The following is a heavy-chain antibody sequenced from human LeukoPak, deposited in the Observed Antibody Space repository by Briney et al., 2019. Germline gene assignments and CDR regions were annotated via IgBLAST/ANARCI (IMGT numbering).Heavy chain of an antibody. J-gene: IGHJ4*02. CDR2: IKGKPDGGTA. CDR3: STDRD. Sequence: GGSLRLSCAASGLTFANARMNWVRQAPGKGLEWVGRIKGKPDGGTADYAASVMARFIISRDDSKNTVYLQMNSLREEDSGLYFCSTDRDWGQGTLVPVSS. CDR1: GLTFANAR. V-gene: IGHV3-15*05. D-gene: IGHD5-24*01.